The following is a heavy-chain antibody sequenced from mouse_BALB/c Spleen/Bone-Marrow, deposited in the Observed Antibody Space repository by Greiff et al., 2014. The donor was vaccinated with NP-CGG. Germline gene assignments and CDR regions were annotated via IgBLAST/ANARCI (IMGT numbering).Heavy chain of an antibody. J-gene: IGHJ4*01. V-gene: IGHV14-3*02. Sequence: VQLKESGTELVKPGASVKLSCTASGFNIKDTYMHWVKQRPEQGLEWIGRIDPANGNTRYDPKFQGKATITADTSSNTPYLQLTSLTSEDTAVYYCARAYYYGSSYYVMDYWGQGTSVTVSS. D-gene: IGHD1-1*01. CDR1: GFNIKDTY. CDR3: ARAYYYGSSYYVMDY. CDR2: IDPANGNT.